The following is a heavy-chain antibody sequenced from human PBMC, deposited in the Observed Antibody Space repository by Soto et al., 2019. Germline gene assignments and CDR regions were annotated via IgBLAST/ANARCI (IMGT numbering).Heavy chain of an antibody. Sequence: SETLSLTCTVSGYSISSGYHWAWIRQPPGKGLEWLGSVHYSGNTYYNPSLKSRLTISVDKSKNQFSLNLSSVTAADTAVYYCARQDRVVAEGRWFDPWGQRTLVTVSS. CDR1: GYSISSGYH. J-gene: IGHJ5*02. V-gene: IGHV4-38-2*02. CDR2: VHYSGNT. D-gene: IGHD2-15*01. CDR3: ARQDRVVAEGRWFDP.